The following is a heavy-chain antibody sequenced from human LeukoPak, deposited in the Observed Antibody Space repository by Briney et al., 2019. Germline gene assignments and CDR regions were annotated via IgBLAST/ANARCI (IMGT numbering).Heavy chain of an antibody. J-gene: IGHJ3*02. D-gene: IGHD5-24*01. Sequence: PSETLSLTCTVSGASVSSTDXXXXXIRQPXXXXXXXXXXIYASGNTDYXPSXXXRXTXXLDTSKNQFSLNMNSVTAADSAVYFCARYREGYNYVPHALDIWGQGTVVTVSS. CDR2: IYASGNT. CDR1: GASVSSTDXX. CDR3: ARYREGYNYVPHALDI. V-gene: IGHV4-61*02.